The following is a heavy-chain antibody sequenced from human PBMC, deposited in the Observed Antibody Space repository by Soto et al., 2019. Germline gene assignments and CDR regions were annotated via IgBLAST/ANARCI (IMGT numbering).Heavy chain of an antibody. Sequence: ESLKISCKVSGYSFTSYWIAWVRQMPGKGLEWMAIINPGDSETKYSPSFEGQVIISADKSINTAYLQWSSLKASDTAMYYCARHATYYDILSGYYFAYWGQGTQVTVSS. CDR3: ARHATYYDILSGYYFAY. V-gene: IGHV5-51*01. CDR2: INPGDSET. J-gene: IGHJ4*02. D-gene: IGHD3-9*01. CDR1: GYSFTSYW.